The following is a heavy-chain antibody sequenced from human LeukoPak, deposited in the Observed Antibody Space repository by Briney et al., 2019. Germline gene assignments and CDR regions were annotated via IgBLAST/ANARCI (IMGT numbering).Heavy chain of an antibody. V-gene: IGHV4-31*03. J-gene: IGHJ3*02. CDR1: GVSISDGRYY. Sequence: PSETLSLTCTLSGVSISDGRYYWAWIRQRPGKGLEWLGYRYYSGRAKYNPSLKSRLTISIDTAENQFSLHLNSVTAADTAMYYCATPYCSGISCLDVFNIWGQGKMVTVSS. CDR3: ATPYCSGISCLDVFNI. CDR2: RYYSGRA. D-gene: IGHD2-2*01.